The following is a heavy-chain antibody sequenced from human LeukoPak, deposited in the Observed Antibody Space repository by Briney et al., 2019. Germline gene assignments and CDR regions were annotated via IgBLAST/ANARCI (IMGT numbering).Heavy chain of an antibody. D-gene: IGHD6-19*01. CDR1: GFTFSAYT. V-gene: IGHV3-21*01. CDR3: ARDPEAGLGIAVADRTGN. J-gene: IGHJ4*02. CDR2: FTSSSSSI. Sequence: GGSLRLSCAASGFTFSAYTMSWVRQAPGKGLEWVSSFTSSSSSIYYADSVKGRFTISRDNAKNSLYLQMNSLRAEGTAVYYCARDPEAGLGIAVADRTGNWGQGTLVTVSS.